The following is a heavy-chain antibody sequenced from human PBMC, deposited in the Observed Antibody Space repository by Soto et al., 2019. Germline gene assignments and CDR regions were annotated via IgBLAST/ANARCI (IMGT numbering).Heavy chain of an antibody. V-gene: IGHV3-33*01. CDR1: GFTFSSYG. CDR2: IWYDGSNK. D-gene: IGHD6-13*01. J-gene: IGHJ4*02. Sequence: QVQLVESGGGVVQPGRSLRLSCAASGFTFSSYGMHWVRQAPGKGLEWVAVIWYDGSNKYYADSVKGRFTIYRDNSKNTLYLKMNSLRAEDTAVYYCARWGIAAGDYWGQGTLVTVSS. CDR3: ARWGIAAGDY.